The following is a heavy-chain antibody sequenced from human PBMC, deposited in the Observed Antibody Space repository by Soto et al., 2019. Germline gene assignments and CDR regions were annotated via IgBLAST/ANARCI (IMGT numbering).Heavy chain of an antibody. CDR2: FCGSGGST. CDR1: GFTFSDFA. Sequence: EVQLFESGGGLVQPGGSLRLSCAASGFTFSDFAMNWVRRAPGKGLEWVSTFCGSGGSTYYADSVKGRFTISRDNSKNILYLQMNSLGAEDTAVYNCAKAAGSIVGALDYWGQGTLVTVSS. V-gene: IGHV3-23*01. J-gene: IGHJ4*02. CDR3: AKAAGSIVGALDY. D-gene: IGHD1-26*01.